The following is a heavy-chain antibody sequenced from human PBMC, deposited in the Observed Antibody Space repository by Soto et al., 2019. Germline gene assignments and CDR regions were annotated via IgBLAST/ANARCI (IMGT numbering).Heavy chain of an antibody. D-gene: IGHD1-20*01. CDR1: GESIRSYY. V-gene: IGHV4-59*01. CDR2: VFHTGNT. J-gene: IGHJ4*02. Sequence: SETLSLTCSVSGESIRSYYWTWIRQPPGKGLQWIGYVFHTGNTNYNPSLKSRVTIPEDASKNQVSLRLTSVTAADTAVYFCAREKYKWKIWGQGTMVTVSS. CDR3: AREKYKWKI.